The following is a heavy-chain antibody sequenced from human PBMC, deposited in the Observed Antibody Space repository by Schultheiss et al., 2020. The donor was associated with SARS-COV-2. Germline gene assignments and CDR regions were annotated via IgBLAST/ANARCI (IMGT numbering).Heavy chain of an antibody. CDR2: ISSSSSYT. Sequence: GESLKISCSASGFTFSSYAMHWVRQAPGKGLEWVSYISSSSSYTNYADSVKGRFTISRDNAKNSLYLQMNSLRAEDTAVYYCARERHDYGDYSPFDYWGQGTLVTVSS. V-gene: IGHV3-21*05. CDR3: ARERHDYGDYSPFDY. CDR1: GFTFSSYA. D-gene: IGHD4-17*01. J-gene: IGHJ4*02.